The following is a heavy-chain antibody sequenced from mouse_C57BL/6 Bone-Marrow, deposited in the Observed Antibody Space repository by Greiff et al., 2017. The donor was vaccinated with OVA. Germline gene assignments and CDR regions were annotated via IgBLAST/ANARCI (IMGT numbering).Heavy chain of an antibody. CDR1: GFSLSTFGMG. CDR2: IWWDDDK. Sequence: QVQLQQSGPGILQPSQTLSLTCSFSGFSLSTFGMGVGWIRQPSGKGLEWLALIWWDDDKYYNPALKRRLTLSKDTSKNQVFLKIANVDTADTATYYCARIAKGLPAYFDYWGQGTTLTVSS. J-gene: IGHJ2*01. CDR3: ARIAKGLPAYFDY. D-gene: IGHD2-2*01. V-gene: IGHV8-8*01.